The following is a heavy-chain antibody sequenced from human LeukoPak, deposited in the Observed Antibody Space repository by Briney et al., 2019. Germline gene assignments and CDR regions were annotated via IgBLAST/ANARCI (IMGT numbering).Heavy chain of an antibody. D-gene: IGHD2-15*01. CDR1: GGSITSYY. CDR2: IYYSGST. V-gene: IGHV4-59*01. Sequence: SETLSLTCTVSGGSITSYYWSWIRQPPGKGLKWIGYIYYSGSTNYNPSLKSRVTISVDTSKNQFSLKLSSVTAADTAVYYCARNCSGGSCFDYWGQGTLVTVSS. CDR3: ARNCSGGSCFDY. J-gene: IGHJ4*02.